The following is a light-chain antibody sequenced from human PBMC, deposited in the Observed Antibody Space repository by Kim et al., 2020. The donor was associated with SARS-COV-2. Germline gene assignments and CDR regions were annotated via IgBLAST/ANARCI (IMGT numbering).Light chain of an antibody. V-gene: IGLV2-23*02. Sequence: GRSITISCTGSDSAVGTYHLVSWCQQHPGEAPKLIIYDVTKRPSGISNRFSASKSGITASLTISGLQTDDEADYYCSSHTGSNTVIFGGGTKLTVL. J-gene: IGLJ2*01. CDR1: DSAVGTYHL. CDR3: SSHTGSNTVI. CDR2: DVT.